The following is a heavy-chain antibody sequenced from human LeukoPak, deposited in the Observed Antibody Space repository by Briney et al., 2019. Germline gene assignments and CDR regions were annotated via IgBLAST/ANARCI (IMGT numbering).Heavy chain of an antibody. CDR3: ARDSEVATILGNWFDP. V-gene: IGHV4-34*01. CDR1: GGSFSGYY. Sequence: SETLSLTCAVYGGSFSGYYWSWIRQPPGKGLEWIGEINHSGSTNYNPSLKSRVTISVDTSKNQFSLKLSSVTAADTAAYYCARDSEVATILGNWFDPWGQGTLVTVSS. J-gene: IGHJ5*02. CDR2: INHSGST. D-gene: IGHD5-12*01.